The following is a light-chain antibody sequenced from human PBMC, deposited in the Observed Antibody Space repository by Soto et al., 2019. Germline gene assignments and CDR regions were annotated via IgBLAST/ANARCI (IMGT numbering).Light chain of an antibody. CDR1: QSVTNNY. J-gene: IGKJ1*01. CDR3: QQCAGSPLT. CDR2: DAS. V-gene: IGKV3-20*01. Sequence: EIVLTQSPGTLSLSPGESATLSCRASQSVTNNYLAWYQQKPGQAPRLLIADASRRATGIPDRFSGSGSGTEFTITISRLEPEDFAVYYCQQCAGSPLTFGQGTKVEMK.